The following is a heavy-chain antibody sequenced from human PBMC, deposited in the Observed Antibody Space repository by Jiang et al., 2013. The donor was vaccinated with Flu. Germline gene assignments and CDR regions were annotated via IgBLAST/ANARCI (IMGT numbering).Heavy chain of an antibody. CDR1: GFTFSSYN. CDR3: ARVPNWGNNYFDY. D-gene: IGHD7-27*01. V-gene: IGHV3-48*01. Sequence: LVESGGGLVQPGGSLRLSCAASGFTFSSYNINWVRQAPGKGLEWVSFISSSGSTIYYADSVKGRFTISRDNAKNSLYLQVDSLRAEDTAVYYCARVPNWGNNYFDYWGQGTLVTVSS. CDR2: ISSSGSTI. J-gene: IGHJ4*02.